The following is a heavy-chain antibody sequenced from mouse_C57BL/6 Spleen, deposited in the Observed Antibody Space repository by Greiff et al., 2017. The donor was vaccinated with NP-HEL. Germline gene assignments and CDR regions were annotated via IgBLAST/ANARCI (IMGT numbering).Heavy chain of an antibody. Sequence: QVQLQQPGAELVRPGTSVKLSCKASGYTFTSYWMHWVKQRPGQGLEWIGVIDPSDSYTNYNQKFKGKATLTVDTSSSTAYMQLSSLTSEDSAVYYCARNYGSSYWYFDVWGTATTVTVSS. CDR3: ARNYGSSYWYFDV. V-gene: IGHV1-59*01. D-gene: IGHD1-1*01. CDR2: IDPSDSYT. CDR1: GYTFTSYW. J-gene: IGHJ1*03.